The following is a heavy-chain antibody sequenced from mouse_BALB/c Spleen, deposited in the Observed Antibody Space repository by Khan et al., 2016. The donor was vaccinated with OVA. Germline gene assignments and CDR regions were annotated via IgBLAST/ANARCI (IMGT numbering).Heavy chain of an antibody. D-gene: IGHD2-3*01. CDR2: IWADGST. V-gene: IGHV2-3*01. CDR1: GFSLTNYG. Sequence: QVQLKQSGPGLAAPSQSLSITCTVSGFSLTNYGVNWVRQPPGKGLEWLGVIWADGSTNYHTPLISRLSIFTDNSKCRVFLIRNSLQTDDTATYYCAKWGDGSTYAMDYWGQGTSVTVSS. J-gene: IGHJ4*01. CDR3: AKWGDGSTYAMDY.